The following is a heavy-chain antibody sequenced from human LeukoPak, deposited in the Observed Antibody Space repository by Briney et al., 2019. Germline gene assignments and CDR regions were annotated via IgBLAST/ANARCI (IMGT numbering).Heavy chain of an antibody. CDR2: INHSGST. CDR1: GGSFSGYY. Sequence: SETLSLTCAMYGGSFSGYYWSWIRQPPGKGLEWIGEINHSGSTNYNPSLKSRVTISVDTSKNQFSLKLSSVTAADTAVYYCARGRVRGYNYGPLDYWGQGTLVTVSS. V-gene: IGHV4-34*01. J-gene: IGHJ4*02. CDR3: ARGRVRGYNYGPLDY. D-gene: IGHD5-18*01.